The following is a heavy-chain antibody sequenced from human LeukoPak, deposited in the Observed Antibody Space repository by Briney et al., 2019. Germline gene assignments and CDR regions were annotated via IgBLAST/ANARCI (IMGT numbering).Heavy chain of an antibody. CDR2: IKSTGDTT. D-gene: IGHD1-26*01. V-gene: IGHV1-46*01. Sequence: GASVQVSCKTSGYTFTSYHMHWVRQAPGQGLEWVAIIKSTGDTTVYAQKFQGRVTVTRDTSTSTVYMDLSSLRSEDTAVYYCARGVGATTFFSFTGYYFDYWGQGTLVTVSS. J-gene: IGHJ4*02. CDR3: ARGVGATTFFSFTGYYFDY. CDR1: GYTFTSYH.